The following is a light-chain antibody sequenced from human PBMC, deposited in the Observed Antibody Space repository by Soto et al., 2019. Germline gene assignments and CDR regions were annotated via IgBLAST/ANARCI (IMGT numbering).Light chain of an antibody. CDR1: SREVGAYNL. V-gene: IGLV2-14*01. J-gene: IGLJ2*01. CDR2: EVR. CDR3: SAFSSRNTLV. Sequence: QSVLTQPASVSGSPGQSITISCSGTSREVGAYNLVSWYLQPPGKAPKLLIYEVRNRPSGVSYRFSGSKSGNTASLTISSLLPEDEADYFCSAFSSRNTLVFGGGTKVTVL.